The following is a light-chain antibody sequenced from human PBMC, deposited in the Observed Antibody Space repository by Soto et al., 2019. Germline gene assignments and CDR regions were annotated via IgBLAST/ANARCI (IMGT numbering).Light chain of an antibody. CDR3: TSYTGSSTLYV. V-gene: IGLV2-14*01. CDR2: DVT. J-gene: IGLJ1*01. CDR1: SSDVGAYDY. Sequence: QSALTQPASVSGSPGQSITLSCTGTSSDVGAYDYVSWYQQHPGKAPKLMIYDVTKRPSGVSNRFSGSKSGNTASLTISGLQAEDEADYYCTSYTGSSTLYVFGTGTKLTVL.